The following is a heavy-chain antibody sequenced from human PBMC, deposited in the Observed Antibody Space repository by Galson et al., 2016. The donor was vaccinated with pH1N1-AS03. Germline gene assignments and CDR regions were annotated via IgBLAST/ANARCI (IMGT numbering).Heavy chain of an antibody. D-gene: IGHD1-1*01. CDR3: AKDRNDYRLHYFSGSDV. Sequence: LRLSCATSGFTFTDFAVSWVRQAPGRGLEWVSATSSSDGSTYYAESVKGRFTISRDYSKNTVDLQMNSLRAEDTAVYYCAKDRNDYRLHYFSGSDVWGQGTTVIVSS. CDR2: TSSSDGST. CDR1: GFTFTDFA. V-gene: IGHV3-23*01. J-gene: IGHJ6*02.